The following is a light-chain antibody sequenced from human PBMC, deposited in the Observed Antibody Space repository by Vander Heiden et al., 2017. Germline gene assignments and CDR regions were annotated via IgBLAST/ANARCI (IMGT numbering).Light chain of an antibody. CDR3: QQSYST. Sequence: DIQMTPSPSSLSASVGDRVTITCRASQSISSYLNWYQQKPGKAPKLLIYAASSVQSGVPSRFSGSGSGTDFTLTISSLQPEDFATYYCQQSYSTFGPGTKVDIK. V-gene: IGKV1-39*01. J-gene: IGKJ3*01. CDR2: AAS. CDR1: QSISSY.